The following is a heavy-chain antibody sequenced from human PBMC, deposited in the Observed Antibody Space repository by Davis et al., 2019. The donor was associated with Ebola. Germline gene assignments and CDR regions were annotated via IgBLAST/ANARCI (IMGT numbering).Heavy chain of an antibody. Sequence: ASVKVSCKASGFSFSTHGISWVRQAPGQGLEWMGWISDFSRTTNYAQKFQGRVTMTTDTSTSTAYMELRSLRSDDTAVYYCARGRYPTSSLDYWGQGTLVTVSS. D-gene: IGHD6-6*01. V-gene: IGHV1-18*04. J-gene: IGHJ4*02. CDR2: ISDFSRTT. CDR3: ARGRYPTSSLDY. CDR1: GFSFSTHG.